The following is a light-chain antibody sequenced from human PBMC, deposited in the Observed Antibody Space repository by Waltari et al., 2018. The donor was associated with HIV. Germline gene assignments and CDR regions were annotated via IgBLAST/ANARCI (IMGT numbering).Light chain of an antibody. Sequence: DIQMTQSPSTLSASVGDRVTITCRASQSISSWLAWYQQKPGKAPKLLIQKASTLETGVPSRFSCSGSGTEFTLTISSLQPDDFAAYYCQHYNSYPYSFGQGTKLEIK. CDR1: QSISSW. J-gene: IGKJ2*03. CDR2: KAS. CDR3: QHYNSYPYS. V-gene: IGKV1-5*03.